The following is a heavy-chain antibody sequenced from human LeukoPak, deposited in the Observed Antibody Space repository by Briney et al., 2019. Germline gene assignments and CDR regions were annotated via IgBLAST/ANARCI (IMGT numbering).Heavy chain of an antibody. CDR3: ARDLQDIVVVPAAPYYYYGMDV. D-gene: IGHD2-2*01. J-gene: IGHJ6*02. CDR1: GFTFSSYA. CDR2: ISYDGSNK. V-gene: IGHV3-30-3*01. Sequence: PGRSLRLSCAASGFTFSSYAMHWVRQAPGKGLEWVAVISYDGSNKYYADSVKGRFSISRDNSKTTLYLQMNSLRAEDPAVYYCARDLQDIVVVPAAPYYYYGMDVWGQGTTVTVSS.